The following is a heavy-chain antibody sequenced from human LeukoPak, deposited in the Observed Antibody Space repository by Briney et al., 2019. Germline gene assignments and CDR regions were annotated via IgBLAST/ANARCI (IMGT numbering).Heavy chain of an antibody. Sequence: PGGSLRLPCAASGFTFDDYGMSWVRQAPGKGLEWVSGINWNGGSTGYADSVKGRFTISRDNAKNSLYLRMNSLRAEDTALYYCARDPPIAAAGTEDYWGQGTLVTVSS. D-gene: IGHD6-13*01. CDR1: GFTFDDYG. V-gene: IGHV3-20*04. CDR3: ARDPPIAAAGTEDY. CDR2: INWNGGST. J-gene: IGHJ4*02.